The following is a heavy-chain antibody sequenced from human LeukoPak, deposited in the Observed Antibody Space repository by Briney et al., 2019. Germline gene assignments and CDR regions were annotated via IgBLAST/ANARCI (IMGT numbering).Heavy chain of an antibody. CDR3: ARWARYCSGGSCYSNWFDP. CDR1: GYSISSGYY. Sequence: SSETLSLTCTVSGYSISSGYYWGWIRQPPGKGLEWIGSIYHSGSTYYNPSLKSRVTMSVDTSKNQFSLKLSSVTAADTAVYYCARWARYCSGGSCYSNWFDPWGQGTLVTVSS. J-gene: IGHJ5*02. V-gene: IGHV4-38-2*02. D-gene: IGHD2-15*01. CDR2: IYHSGST.